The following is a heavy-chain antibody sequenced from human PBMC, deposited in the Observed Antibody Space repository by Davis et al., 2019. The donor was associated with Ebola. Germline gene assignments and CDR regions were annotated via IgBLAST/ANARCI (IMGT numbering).Heavy chain of an antibody. J-gene: IGHJ4*02. CDR2: VLSSGSPS. V-gene: IGHV3-48*03. D-gene: IGHD5-24*01. CDR3: VRDGRDAYNYHDY. Sequence: PGGSLRLSCAASGFIFSSYSMNWVRQAPGKGLEWDSFVLSSGSPSHYADSVKGRFTVSRDNAKNILYLEMNSLRVEDTAVYFCVRDGRDAYNYHDYWGQGTLVTVSS. CDR1: GFIFSSYS.